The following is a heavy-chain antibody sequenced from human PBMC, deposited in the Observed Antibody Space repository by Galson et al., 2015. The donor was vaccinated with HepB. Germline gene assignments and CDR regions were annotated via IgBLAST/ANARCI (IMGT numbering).Heavy chain of an antibody. CDR3: ARVKGVWGSYRRNVGIWFDP. CDR1: GFTFRNYA. J-gene: IGHJ5*02. D-gene: IGHD3-16*02. Sequence: SLRLSCAASGFTFRNYAMAWVRQPPGKALEWIAYFNSPTNTIYYADSVKGRFTISRDNAKNSLYLQMNSLRAEDTAVYYCARVKGVWGSYRRNVGIWFDPWGQGTLVTVSS. CDR2: FNSPTNTI. V-gene: IGHV3-48*04.